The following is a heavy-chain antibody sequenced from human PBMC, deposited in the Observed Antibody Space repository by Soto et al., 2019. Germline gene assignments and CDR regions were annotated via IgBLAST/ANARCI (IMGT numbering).Heavy chain of an antibody. Sequence: GGSLRLSCAASGFTFSSYSMNWVRQAPGKGLEWVSSISSSSSYIYYADSVKGRFTISRDNAKNSLYLQMNSLRAEDTAVYYCARGLGAYCSGGSCYSNDAFDIWGQGTMVTVSS. CDR2: ISSSSSYI. D-gene: IGHD2-15*01. V-gene: IGHV3-21*01. CDR3: ARGLGAYCSGGSCYSNDAFDI. CDR1: GFTFSSYS. J-gene: IGHJ3*02.